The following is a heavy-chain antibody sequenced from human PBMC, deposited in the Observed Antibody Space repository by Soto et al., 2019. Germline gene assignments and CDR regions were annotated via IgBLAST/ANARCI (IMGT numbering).Heavy chain of an antibody. CDR1: GGSISSGGYY. CDR3: ARERLRSGSRCFDY. D-gene: IGHD3-16*01. J-gene: IGHJ4*02. Sequence: PSETLSLTCTVSGGSISSGGYYWSWIRQHPGKGLEWIGYIYYSGSTYYNPSLKSRVTISVDTSKNQFSLKLSSVTAADTAVYYCARERLRSGSRCFDYWGQGTLVTVSS. V-gene: IGHV4-31*03. CDR2: IYYSGST.